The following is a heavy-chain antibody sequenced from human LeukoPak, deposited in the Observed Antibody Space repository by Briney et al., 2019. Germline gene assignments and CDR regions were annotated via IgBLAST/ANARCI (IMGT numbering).Heavy chain of an antibody. CDR2: ISDNGGRT. J-gene: IGHJ4*02. Sequence: GGSLRLSCAASGFTFSGYAMSWVRQAPGKGLEWVSTISDNGGRTYYADSVKGRFIISRDNSKNTLFLQMNSLRAEDSAVYYCARRYFDYWGQGILVTVSS. CDR1: GFTFSGYA. V-gene: IGHV3-23*01. CDR3: ARRYFDY.